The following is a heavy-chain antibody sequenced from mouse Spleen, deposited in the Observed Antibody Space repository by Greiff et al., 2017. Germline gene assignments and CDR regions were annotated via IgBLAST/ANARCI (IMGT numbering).Heavy chain of an antibody. J-gene: IGHJ2*01. CDR1: GYTFTSYW. CDR3: AREERERYYFDY. V-gene: IGHV1-52*01. Sequence: VQLKQPGAELVRPGSSVKLSCKASGYTFTSYWMHWVKQRPIQGLEWIGNIDPSDSETHYNQKFKDKATLTVDKSSSTAYMQLSSLTSEDSAVYYCAREERERYYFDYWGQGTTLTVSS. CDR2: IDPSDSET.